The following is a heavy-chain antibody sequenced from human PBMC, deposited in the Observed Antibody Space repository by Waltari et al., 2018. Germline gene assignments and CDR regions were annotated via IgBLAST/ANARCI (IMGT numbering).Heavy chain of an antibody. Sequence: EVQLVESGGGLVKPGGSLSLSCSASGFPFSKAWMNWMRQAPGKGLEWVGLIKSTVDGGTTDYAAPVQGRVTISRDDSKNTLYLQMSSLRTEDTAVYYCLFVDTALIIPDVFDLWGQGTLVTVSS. V-gene: IGHV3-15*01. D-gene: IGHD5-18*01. CDR2: IKSTVDGGTT. J-gene: IGHJ3*01. CDR3: LFVDTALIIPDVFDL. CDR1: GFPFSKAW.